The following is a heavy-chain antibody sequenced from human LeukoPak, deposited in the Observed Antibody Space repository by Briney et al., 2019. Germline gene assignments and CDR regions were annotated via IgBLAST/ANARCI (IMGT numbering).Heavy chain of an antibody. Sequence: ASVKVSCKASGYTFTSYDINWVRQATGQGLEWMGWMNPNSGNTGYAQKFQGRVTMTRNTSISTAYMELSSLRSEDTAVYYCARDIAAAGTSIDYWGQGTLVTVSS. J-gene: IGHJ4*02. V-gene: IGHV1-8*01. CDR2: MNPNSGNT. CDR3: ARDIAAAGTSIDY. D-gene: IGHD6-13*01. CDR1: GYTFTSYD.